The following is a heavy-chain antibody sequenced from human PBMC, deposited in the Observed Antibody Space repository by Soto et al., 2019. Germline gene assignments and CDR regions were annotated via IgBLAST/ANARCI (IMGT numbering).Heavy chain of an antibody. CDR1: GGPVRDAFSY. Sequence: QVHLQESGPQLVKPSQPLSLTCTVSGGPVRDAFSYWTWIRQPPGQGPEWMGYLSYTGSTYYNPSLRNRAPISVDASSIPLSLRLSSVTAADTAGYYCARELEGGVFDIWGRGTLVTVS. D-gene: IGHD2-8*02. CDR3: ARELEGGVFDI. V-gene: IGHV4-30-4*01. CDR2: LSYTGST. J-gene: IGHJ3*02.